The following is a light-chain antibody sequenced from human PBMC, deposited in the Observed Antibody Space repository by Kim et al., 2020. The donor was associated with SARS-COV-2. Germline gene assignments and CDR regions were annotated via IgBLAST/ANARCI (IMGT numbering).Light chain of an antibody. CDR1: QYVSTN. V-gene: IGKV3-15*01. J-gene: IGKJ4*01. Sequence: VSPGESVTLSCRASQYVSTNLAWYQQKFGQAPRLLIHGASTRATGVPARFSGRGSDTEFTLTISSLQSEDSAVYYCQQYITWLYTFCGGTKVDIK. CDR2: GAS. CDR3: QQYITWLYT.